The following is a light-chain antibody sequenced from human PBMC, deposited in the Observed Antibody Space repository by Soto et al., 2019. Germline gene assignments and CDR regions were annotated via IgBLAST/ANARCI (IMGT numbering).Light chain of an antibody. Sequence: EIVLTQSPGTLSLSPGERATLSCRASQSVRSIHLAWYQQKSGQAPRLLIFGASTRITGIPDRFSGSGSGTDFTLTISRLEPEDFAVYYCQHYGSSPWTFGQGTKVEIK. J-gene: IGKJ1*01. V-gene: IGKV3-20*01. CDR2: GAS. CDR1: QSVRSIH. CDR3: QHYGSSPWT.